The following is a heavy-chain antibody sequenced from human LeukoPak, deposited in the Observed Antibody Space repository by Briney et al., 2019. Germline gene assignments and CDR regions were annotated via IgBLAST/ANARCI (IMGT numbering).Heavy chain of an antibody. CDR3: ARHSGLRSPFDP. V-gene: IGHV4-39*01. CDR2: IYSSGNT. D-gene: IGHD3-3*01. J-gene: IGHJ5*02. Sequence: PSETLSLTCTVSGGSISTTNYYWGWIRQSPGRDLEWIGSIYSSGNTYYNPSLESRVTISVDTSKNQLSLKLTSATAADTSVYYCARHSGLRSPFDPWGQGTLVTVSS. CDR1: GGSISTTNYY.